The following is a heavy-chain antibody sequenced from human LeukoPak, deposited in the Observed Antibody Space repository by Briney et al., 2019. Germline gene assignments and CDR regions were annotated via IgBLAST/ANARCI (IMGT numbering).Heavy chain of an antibody. CDR3: VSPSYGSGSYELDY. CDR2: ISSNGGST. J-gene: IGHJ4*02. V-gene: IGHV3-64D*06. D-gene: IGHD3-10*01. Sequence: GRSLRLSCAASGFTFSNYAMHWVRQAPGKGLEYVSSISSNGGSTYYADSVKGRFTISRDNSKNTLYLQMSSLRAEDTAVYYCVSPSYGSGSYELDYWGQGTLVTVSS. CDR1: GFTFSNYA.